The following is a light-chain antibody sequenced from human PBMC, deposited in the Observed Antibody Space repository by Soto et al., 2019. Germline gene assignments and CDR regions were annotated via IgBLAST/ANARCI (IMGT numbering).Light chain of an antibody. V-gene: IGLV2-23*01. J-gene: IGLJ3*02. Sequence: QSALTQPASVSGSPGQSITISCTGTSSDVGSYNLVSWYQQYPGKAPKVLIYEGNKRPSGVSNRFSGSKSGNTASLTISGLQAEDEAAYYCCSYAGSSTLVFGGGTKVTVL. CDR1: SSDVGSYNL. CDR3: CSYAGSSTLV. CDR2: EGN.